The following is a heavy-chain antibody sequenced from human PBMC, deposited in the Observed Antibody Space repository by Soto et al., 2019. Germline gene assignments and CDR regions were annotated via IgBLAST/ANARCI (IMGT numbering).Heavy chain of an antibody. V-gene: IGHV3-30*18. Sequence: QVQLVESGGGVVQPGRSLRLSCAASGFTFSSYGMLWVRQAPGKGLEWVAVISYDGSNKYYADSVKGRFTISRDNSKNTLYLQMNSLRAEDTAVYYCAKDRSYYDSSGYFDYWGQGTLVTVSS. J-gene: IGHJ4*02. CDR3: AKDRSYYDSSGYFDY. CDR2: ISYDGSNK. CDR1: GFTFSSYG. D-gene: IGHD3-22*01.